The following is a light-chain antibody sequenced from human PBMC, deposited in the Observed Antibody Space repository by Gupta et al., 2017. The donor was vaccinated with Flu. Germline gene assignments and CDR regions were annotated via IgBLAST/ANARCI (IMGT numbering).Light chain of an antibody. V-gene: IGKV3-11*01. CDR3: QQRRNWPYT. Sequence: ATMFLSPGERATHSCRTSQSVSSYLAWYQQKPGQAPRLLIYDTSNRATGIPARFSGSVSGTDFTLTISSLEPEDFAVYYCQQRRNWPYTFGQGTKLEIK. J-gene: IGKJ2*01. CDR2: DTS. CDR1: QSVSSY.